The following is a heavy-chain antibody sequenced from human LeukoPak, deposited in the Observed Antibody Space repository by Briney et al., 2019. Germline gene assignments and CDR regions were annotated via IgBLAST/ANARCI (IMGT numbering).Heavy chain of an antibody. J-gene: IGHJ4*02. D-gene: IGHD6-13*01. CDR1: GFTFDDYG. V-gene: IGHV3-20*01. CDR3: AKGRSIAAAGYFDY. Sequence: PGGSLRLSCAASGFTFDDYGMSWVRHPPGNGLEWVSGNNLNGSSPGYADTVHARFTISRDNANNALYLQMNSLRAGDTALYHCAKGRSIAAAGYFDYWGQGTLVTVSS. CDR2: NNLNGSSP.